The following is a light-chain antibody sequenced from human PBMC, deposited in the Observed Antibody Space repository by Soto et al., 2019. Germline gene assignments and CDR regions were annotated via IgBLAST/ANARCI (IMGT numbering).Light chain of an antibody. V-gene: IGKV1-5*01. J-gene: IGKJ1*01. CDR1: QSISSY. Sequence: DIQLTQSPSSLSASVGDRVTITCRASQSISSYLNWYQQKPGKAPKLLIYDASNLESGVPSRFSGSGSGTEFTLTISSLQPDDFATYYCLQYSSHSWTFGQGTKVDIK. CDR2: DAS. CDR3: LQYSSHSWT.